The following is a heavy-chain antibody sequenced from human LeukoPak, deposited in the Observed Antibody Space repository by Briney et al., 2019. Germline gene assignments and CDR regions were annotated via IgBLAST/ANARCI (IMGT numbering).Heavy chain of an antibody. J-gene: IGHJ3*02. CDR1: GGSISSCY. V-gene: IGHV4-4*07. D-gene: IGHD6-19*01. Sequence: PSETLSLTCTVSGGSISSCYWCWIRQPAGKGLEWIGRIYTSGSTNYYPSLKSRVTMSVDTSKNQFSLKLSSVTAADTAVYYCARSEQWPGQDAFDIWGQGKMVTVSS. CDR3: ARSEQWPGQDAFDI. CDR2: IYTSGST.